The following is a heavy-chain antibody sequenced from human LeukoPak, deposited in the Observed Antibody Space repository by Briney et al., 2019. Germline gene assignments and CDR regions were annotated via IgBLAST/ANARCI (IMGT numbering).Heavy chain of an antibody. V-gene: IGHV4-34*01. CDR2: INHSGSN. CDR3: ARGLYYYGSGSSYY. D-gene: IGHD3-10*01. Sequence: SETLSLTCAVYGGSFSGYYWSWIRQPPGKGLEWIGEINHSGSNNYNPSLKSRVTISVDTSKNQFSLKLSSVTAADSAVYYCARGLYYYGSGSSYYWGQGTLVTVSS. CDR1: GGSFSGYY. J-gene: IGHJ4*02.